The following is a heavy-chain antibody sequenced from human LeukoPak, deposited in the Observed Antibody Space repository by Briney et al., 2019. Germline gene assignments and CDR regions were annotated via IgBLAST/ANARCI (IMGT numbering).Heavy chain of an antibody. V-gene: IGHV1-18*01. CDR3: ARVDYGSGDGVYYYYYGMDV. Sequence: ASVKVSCKASGYTFTSYGISWVRQAPGQGLEWMGWISAYNGNTNYAQKLQGRVTMTTDTSTSTAYMELRSLRSDDTAVYYCARVDYGSGDGVYYYYYGMDVWGQGTTVTVSS. CDR2: ISAYNGNT. D-gene: IGHD3-10*01. CDR1: GYTFTSYG. J-gene: IGHJ6*02.